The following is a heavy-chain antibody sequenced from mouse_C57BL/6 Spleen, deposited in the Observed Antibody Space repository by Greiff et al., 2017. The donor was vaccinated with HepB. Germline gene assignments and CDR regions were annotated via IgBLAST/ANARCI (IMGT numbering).Heavy chain of an antibody. CDR1: GFTFSSYA. CDR3: ARERGYYYGSIYAWFAY. V-gene: IGHV5-4*01. Sequence: EVKLMESGGGLVKPGGSLKLSCAASGFTFSSYAMSWVRQTPEKRLEWVATISDGGSYTYYPDNVKGRFTISRDNAKNNLYLQMSHLKSEDTAMYYWARERGYYYGSIYAWFAYWGQGTLVTVSA. CDR2: ISDGGSYT. D-gene: IGHD1-1*01. J-gene: IGHJ3*01.